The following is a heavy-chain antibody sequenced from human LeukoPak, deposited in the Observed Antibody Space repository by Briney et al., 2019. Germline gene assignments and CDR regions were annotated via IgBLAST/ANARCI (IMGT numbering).Heavy chain of an antibody. CDR3: ARVVVVAAIYYYYYGMDV. D-gene: IGHD2-15*01. V-gene: IGHV4-34*01. J-gene: IGHJ6*02. CDR1: GGSFSGYY. CDR2: INHSGST. Sequence: PSETLSLTCAVYGGSFSGYYWSWIRQPPGQGLEWIGEINHSGSTNYNPSLKSRVTISVDTSKNQFSLKLSSVTAADTAVYYCARVVVVAAIYYYYYGMDVWGQGTTVTVSS.